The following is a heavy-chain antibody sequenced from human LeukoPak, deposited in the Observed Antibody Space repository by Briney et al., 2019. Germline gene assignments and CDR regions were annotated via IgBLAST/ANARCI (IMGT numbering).Heavy chain of an antibody. CDR1: GFTFSSYA. Sequence: GGSLRLSCAASGFTFSSYAMSWVRQAPGKGLEWVSAISGSGGSTYYADSVKGRFTTSRDNAKNSLYLQMNSLRAEDTALYYCAKANTAMVEAAFDIWGQGTMVTVSS. CDR3: AKANTAMVEAAFDI. CDR2: ISGSGGST. D-gene: IGHD5-18*01. V-gene: IGHV3-23*01. J-gene: IGHJ3*02.